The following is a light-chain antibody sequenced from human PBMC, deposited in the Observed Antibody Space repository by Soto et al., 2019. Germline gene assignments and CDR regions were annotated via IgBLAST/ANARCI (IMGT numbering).Light chain of an antibody. J-gene: IGLJ1*01. CDR1: SSYVGGYNY. CDR3: TSYTSSSTYV. CDR2: DVG. Sequence: QSVLTQPASVSGSPGQSIAISFTGTSSYVGGYNYVSWYQQHPDKAPKLIIYDVGDRPSGVSDRFSGSKSGNTASLTISGLQAEDEAHYYCTSYTSSSTYVFGTGTKVTVL. V-gene: IGLV2-14*01.